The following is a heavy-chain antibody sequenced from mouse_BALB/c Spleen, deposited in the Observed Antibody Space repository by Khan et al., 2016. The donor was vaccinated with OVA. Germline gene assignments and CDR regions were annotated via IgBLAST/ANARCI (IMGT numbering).Heavy chain of an antibody. D-gene: IGHD1-1*01. CDR2: INPSTGYT. Sequence: QVRLQQSGAELAKPGASVKMSCKASGYTVINYWILWVKQRPGQGLEWIGYINPSTGYTEYNQNFQDKATLTADKSSSTAYMQLSSLTAEDSAVYYGARGGLRWDFEYWGQGTTLTVSS. CDR1: GYTVINYW. CDR3: ARGGLRWDFEY. J-gene: IGHJ2*01. V-gene: IGHV1-7*01.